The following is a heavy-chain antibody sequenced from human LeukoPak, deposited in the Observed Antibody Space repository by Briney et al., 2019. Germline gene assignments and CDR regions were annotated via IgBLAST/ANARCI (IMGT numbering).Heavy chain of an antibody. Sequence: GGSLRLSCEASGFSLSGSWMHWVRQAPGKGLEWVSIFYSGGDSTYYADSVKGRFTISRDNSKNTLYLQMDNLRAEDTAVYYCARERYCGGDCYSFAFDIWGQGTMVTVSS. CDR2: FYSGGDST. D-gene: IGHD2-21*02. J-gene: IGHJ3*02. CDR1: GFSLSGSW. CDR3: ARERYCGGDCYSFAFDI. V-gene: IGHV3-66*01.